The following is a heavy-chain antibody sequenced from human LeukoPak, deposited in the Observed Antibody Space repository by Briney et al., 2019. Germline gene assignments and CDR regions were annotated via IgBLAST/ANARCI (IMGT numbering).Heavy chain of an antibody. CDR3: ARDITDYGDYPDYYYYYMDV. Sequence: PGGSLRLYCAASGFTFSSYSMNWVRQAPGKGLEWVSSISSSSSYIYYADSVKGRFTISRDNAKNSLYLQMNCLRADDTAVYYCARDITDYGDYPDYYYYYMDVWGKGTTVTVSS. D-gene: IGHD4-17*01. V-gene: IGHV3-21*01. CDR2: ISSSSSYI. CDR1: GFTFSSYS. J-gene: IGHJ6*03.